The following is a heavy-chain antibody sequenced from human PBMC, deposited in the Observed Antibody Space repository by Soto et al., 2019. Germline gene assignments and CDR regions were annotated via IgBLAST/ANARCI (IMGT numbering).Heavy chain of an antibody. V-gene: IGHV3-23*01. D-gene: IGHD5-18*01. Sequence: EVQLLASGGGLVQPGGSLRLSCATSGFTFSTYAMTWVRHAPGKGLEWVSAISASGGSTYYADSVKGRCNISRDNSKNPLHLQMNSLRVEYTAVYYCAKVGFPYSYGYLFYYWGQGTLVTVSS. CDR1: GFTFSTYA. CDR3: AKVGFPYSYGYLFYY. J-gene: IGHJ4*02. CDR2: ISASGGST.